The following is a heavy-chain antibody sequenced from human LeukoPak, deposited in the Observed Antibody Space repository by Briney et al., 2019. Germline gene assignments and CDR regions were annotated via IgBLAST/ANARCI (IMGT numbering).Heavy chain of an antibody. D-gene: IGHD6-19*01. CDR3: ARTRAAVTGGTEWYFDL. Sequence: SETLSLTCTVSGGSIRSFSWSWIRQPPGRGLEWVGNFYLTGSTDYNSSLKSRVTLSVDTSRNQFSLKLTSVTVADTAVYYCARTRAAVTGGTEWYFDLWGRGTLVSVTS. V-gene: IGHV4-4*09. CDR2: FYLTGST. CDR1: GGSIRSFS. J-gene: IGHJ2*01.